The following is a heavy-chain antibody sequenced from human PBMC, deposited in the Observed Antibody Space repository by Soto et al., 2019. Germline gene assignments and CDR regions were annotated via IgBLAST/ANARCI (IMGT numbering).Heavy chain of an antibody. Sequence: PGGSLRLSCAASGFTFSSYEMNWVRQAPGKGLEWVSYISVGGSTIYYADSVKGRFTISRDNAKNSLYLQMNSLRVEDTAVYYCARDPPGDDFWSGYSYGMDVWGQGTTVTVSS. CDR3: ARDPPGDDFWSGYSYGMDV. CDR1: GFTFSSYE. J-gene: IGHJ6*02. D-gene: IGHD3-3*01. V-gene: IGHV3-48*03. CDR2: ISVGGSTI.